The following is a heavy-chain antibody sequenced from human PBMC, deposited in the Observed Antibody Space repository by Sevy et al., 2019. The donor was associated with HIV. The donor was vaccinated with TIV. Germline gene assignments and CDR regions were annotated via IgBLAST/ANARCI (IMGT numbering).Heavy chain of an antibody. Sequence: GESLKISCAASGFTFSSYAMHWVRQAPGKGLEWVAVISYDGSNKYYADSVKGRFTISRDNSKNTLYLQMNSLRAEDTAVYYCARGTIIAVAGDAFDIWGQGTMVTVSS. CDR2: ISYDGSNK. CDR1: GFTFSSYA. J-gene: IGHJ3*02. CDR3: ARGTIIAVAGDAFDI. V-gene: IGHV3-30-3*01. D-gene: IGHD6-19*01.